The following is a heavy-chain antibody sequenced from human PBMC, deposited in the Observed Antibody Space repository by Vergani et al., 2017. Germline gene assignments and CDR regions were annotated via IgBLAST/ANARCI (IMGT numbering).Heavy chain of an antibody. CDR2: IYYSRST. D-gene: IGHD6-19*01. Sequence: QLQLQESGPGLVKPSATLSLTCSVSGASIRSSNYYWGWIRQPPGKGLEWIASIYYSRSTYYNPSLKSRCTISVDTSKNQFSLKLSSVTAADTAVYFCAGHSTVEWLVKLGWIDPWGQGILVTVSS. CDR3: AGHSTVEWLVKLGWIDP. V-gene: IGHV4-39*01. CDR1: GASIRSSNYY. J-gene: IGHJ5*02.